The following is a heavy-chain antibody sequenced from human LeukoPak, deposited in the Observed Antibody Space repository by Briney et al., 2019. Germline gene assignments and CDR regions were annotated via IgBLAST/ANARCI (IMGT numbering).Heavy chain of an antibody. CDR3: ARPHSCSSTSCPPEVDAFDI. CDR2: IYYSGST. CDR1: GGSISSYY. J-gene: IGHJ3*02. V-gene: IGHV4-59*08. D-gene: IGHD2-2*01. Sequence: SETLSLTCTVSGGSISSYYWSWIRQPPGKGLEWIGYIYYSGSTYYNPSLKSRVTISVDMSKNQFSLKLSSVTAADTAVYYRARPHSCSSTSCPPEVDAFDIWGQGTMVTVSS.